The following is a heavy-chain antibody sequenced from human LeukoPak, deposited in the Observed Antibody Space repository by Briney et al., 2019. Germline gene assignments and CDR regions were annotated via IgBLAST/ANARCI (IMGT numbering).Heavy chain of an antibody. CDR2: ISYDGSNK. V-gene: IGHV3-30-3*02. J-gene: IGHJ4*02. CDR1: GFTFSTYA. CDR3: AKSLESSSWSDY. Sequence: GGSLRLSCAASGFTFSTYAMHWVRQAPGKGLEWVALISYDGSNKYYADSVKGRFTISRDNSKNTLYLQMNSLRAEDTAVYYCAKSLESSSWSDYWGQGTLVTVSS. D-gene: IGHD6-13*01.